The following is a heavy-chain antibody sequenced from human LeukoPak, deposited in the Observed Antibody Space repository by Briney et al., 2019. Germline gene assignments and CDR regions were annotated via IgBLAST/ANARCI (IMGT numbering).Heavy chain of an antibody. CDR2: IIPIFGTA. CDR1: GGTFSSYA. V-gene: IGHV1-69*13. J-gene: IGHJ6*02. D-gene: IGHD6-19*01. Sequence: SVKVSCKASGGTFSSYAISWVRQAPGQGLKWMGGIIPIFGTANYAQKFQGRVTITADESTSTAYMELSSLRSEDTAVYYCASPPSSGWYHNYYYGMDVWGQGTTVTVSS. CDR3: ASPPSSGWYHNYYYGMDV.